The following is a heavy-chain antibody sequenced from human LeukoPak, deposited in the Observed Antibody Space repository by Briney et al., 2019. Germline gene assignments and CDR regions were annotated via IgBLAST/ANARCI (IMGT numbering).Heavy chain of an antibody. V-gene: IGHV4-34*01. CDR2: INHSGST. Sequence: SETLSLTCAVYGGSFSGYYWTWIRQSPGKGLEWIGEINHSGSTNYNPSLKSRVSISVDTSKNEVSLKLNSVTAADTAVYYCAKSNGYGLIDIWGQGTMVTVSS. D-gene: IGHD3-10*01. J-gene: IGHJ3*02. CDR1: GGSFSGYY. CDR3: AKSNGYGLIDI.